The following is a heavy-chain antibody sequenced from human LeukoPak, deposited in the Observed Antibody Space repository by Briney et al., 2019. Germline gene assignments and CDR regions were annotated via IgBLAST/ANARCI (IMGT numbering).Heavy chain of an antibody. CDR2: INPNSGGT. V-gene: IGHV1-2*02. Sequence: ASVKVSCKASGYTFTSNGISWVRQAPGQGLEWMGWINPNSGGTNYAQKFQGRVTMTRDTSISTAYMELSSLRSEDTAVYYCARGPYGGNSVVYYWGQGTLVTVSP. CDR1: GYTFTSNG. D-gene: IGHD4-23*01. CDR3: ARGPYGGNSVVYY. J-gene: IGHJ4*02.